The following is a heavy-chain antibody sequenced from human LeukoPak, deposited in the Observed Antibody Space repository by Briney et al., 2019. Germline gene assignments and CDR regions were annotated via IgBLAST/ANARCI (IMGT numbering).Heavy chain of an antibody. J-gene: IGHJ4*02. CDR1: GFPFSTYT. D-gene: IGHD2-8*02. V-gene: IGHV3-21*01. CDR2: ISSSSSYI. Sequence: GGSLRLSCAASGFPFSTYTMNWVRQAPGKGLEWVSSISSSSSYIYYADSMKGRFTISRDNAKNSLYLQMNNLRAEDTAVYYCARDRRYFDTGGLGGPDYWGQGTLVTVSS. CDR3: ARDRRYFDTGGLGGPDY.